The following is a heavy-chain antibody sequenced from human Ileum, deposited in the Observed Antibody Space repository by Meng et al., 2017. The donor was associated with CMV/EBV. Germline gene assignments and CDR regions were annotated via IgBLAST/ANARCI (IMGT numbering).Heavy chain of an antibody. Sequence: GESLKISCGASGFTFSDSWMHWVRQAPGKGLVWVSRINTDGSRTDYADSVRGRFTISRDNAKNTLFLQMSGLRTEDTAVYYCVRAITEWRRAFDYWGQGTLVTVSS. J-gene: IGHJ4*02. CDR3: VRAITEWRRAFDY. V-gene: IGHV3-74*01. CDR1: GFTFSDSW. D-gene: IGHD1-20*01. CDR2: INTDGSRT.